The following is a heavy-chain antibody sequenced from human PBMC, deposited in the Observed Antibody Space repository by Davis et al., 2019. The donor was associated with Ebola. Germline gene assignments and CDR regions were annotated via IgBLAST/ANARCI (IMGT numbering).Heavy chain of an antibody. CDR1: GFTFDDYD. D-gene: IGHD3-9*01. Sequence: PGGSLRLSCAASGFTFDDYDMHWVRHAPGKGLEWVSGISWNSGSIGYADSVKGRFTISRDNAKNSLYLQMNSLRAEDTALYYCAKDFVKYFDWYDAFDIWGQGTMVTVSS. CDR3: AKDFVKYFDWYDAFDI. J-gene: IGHJ3*02. V-gene: IGHV3-9*01. CDR2: ISWNSGSI.